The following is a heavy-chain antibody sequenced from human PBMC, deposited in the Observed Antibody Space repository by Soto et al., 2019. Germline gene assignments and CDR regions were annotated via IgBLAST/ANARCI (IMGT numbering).Heavy chain of an antibody. Sequence: PSETLSLTCTVSGGSISSGGYYWSWIRQHPGKGLEWIGYIYYSGSTYYNPSPKSRVTISVATSKNQFSLKLSSVTAADTAVYYCASAGEDQLPRGYRGYDYWFDPWGQGTRVNVSS. J-gene: IGHJ5*02. D-gene: IGHD5-12*01. V-gene: IGHV4-31*03. CDR3: ASAGEDQLPRGYRGYDYWFDP. CDR2: IYYSGST. CDR1: GGSISSGGYY.